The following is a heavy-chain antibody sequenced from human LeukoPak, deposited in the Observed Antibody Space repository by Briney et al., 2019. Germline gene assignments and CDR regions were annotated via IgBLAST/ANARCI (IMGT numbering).Heavy chain of an antibody. V-gene: IGHV3-7*01. D-gene: IGHD3-22*01. Sequence: GGSLRLSCAASGFTFGSYWMSWVRQAPGKGLEWVANIKRDGSEKYYMDSVKGRFTIFRDNAKNSLYLQMDSLRAEDTAVYYCATVHYEGDYWGQGTLVTVSS. CDR3: ATVHYEGDY. J-gene: IGHJ4*02. CDR2: IKRDGSEK. CDR1: GFTFGSYW.